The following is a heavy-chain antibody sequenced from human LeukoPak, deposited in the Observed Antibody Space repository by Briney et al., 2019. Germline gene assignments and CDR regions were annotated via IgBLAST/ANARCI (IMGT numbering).Heavy chain of an antibody. V-gene: IGHV3-23*01. J-gene: IGHJ4*02. CDR2: ISGSGGST. Sequence: GGSLRLPCAASGFTFSSYAMSWVRQAPGNGLEWVSAISGSGGSTHYADSVKGRFTISRDNSKNTLYLQMNSLRAEDTAVYYCAKDLGRRMIDYWGQGTLVTVSS. CDR1: GFTFSSYA. D-gene: IGHD1-1*01. CDR3: AKDLGRRMIDY.